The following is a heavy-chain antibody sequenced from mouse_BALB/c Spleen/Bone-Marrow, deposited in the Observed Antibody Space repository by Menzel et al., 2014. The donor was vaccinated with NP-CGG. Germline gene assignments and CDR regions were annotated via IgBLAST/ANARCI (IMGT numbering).Heavy chain of an antibody. CDR2: INPDSSTI. Sequence: EVKLMESGGGLVQPGGSLKLSCAASGFDFSGFWMGWVRQAPGKGLEWIGEINPDSSTINYTPSLKDRFIISRDNAKNILYLQMSKVRSEDTALYYCARLGYYGGFAYWGQGTLVTVSA. CDR1: GFDFSGFW. J-gene: IGHJ3*01. V-gene: IGHV4-1*02. CDR3: ARLGYYGGFAY. D-gene: IGHD2-3*01.